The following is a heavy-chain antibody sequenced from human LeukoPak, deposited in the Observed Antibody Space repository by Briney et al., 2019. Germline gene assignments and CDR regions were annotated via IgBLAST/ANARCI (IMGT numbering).Heavy chain of an antibody. J-gene: IGHJ6*03. CDR1: GFTFSSYS. Sequence: PGGSLRLSCAASGFTFSSYSMNWVRQAPGKGLEWVSSISSSSSYIYYADSVKGRFTISRDNAKNSLYLQMNSLRAEDTAVYYCARDPGTLLRGSRRGYDGNYYYMDVWGKGTTVTISS. V-gene: IGHV3-21*04. CDR2: ISSSSSYI. CDR3: ARDPGTLLRGSRRGYDGNYYYMDV. D-gene: IGHD3-10*01.